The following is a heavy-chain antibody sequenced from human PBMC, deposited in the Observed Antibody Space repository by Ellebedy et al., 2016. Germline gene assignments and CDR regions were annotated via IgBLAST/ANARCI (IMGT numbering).Heavy chain of an antibody. J-gene: IGHJ4*02. D-gene: IGHD6-6*01. Sequence: GGSLRLSCAASGFTFSDYYMSWIRQAPGKGLEWVSYISSSSSSHTNYADSVKGRFTISRDNAKNSLYLQMNSLRAEDTAVYYCARVPGGSSYHFDYWGQGTLVTVSS. V-gene: IGHV3-11*06. CDR2: ISSSSSSHT. CDR1: GFTFSDYY. CDR3: ARVPGGSSYHFDY.